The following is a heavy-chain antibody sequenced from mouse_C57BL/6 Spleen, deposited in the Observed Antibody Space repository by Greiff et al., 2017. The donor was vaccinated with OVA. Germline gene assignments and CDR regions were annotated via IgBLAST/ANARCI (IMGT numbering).Heavy chain of an antibody. CDR2: ISNLAYSI. V-gene: IGHV5-15*01. J-gene: IGHJ4*01. Sequence: EVQGVESGGGLVQPGGSLKLSCAASGFTFSDYGMAWVRQAPRKGPEWVAFISNLAYSIYYADTVTGRFTISIENAKNTLYLEMSSLRSEDTAMYYCARDWDGSSYDAMDYWGQGTSVTVSS. CDR3: ARDWDGSSYDAMDY. D-gene: IGHD1-1*01. CDR1: GFTFSDYG.